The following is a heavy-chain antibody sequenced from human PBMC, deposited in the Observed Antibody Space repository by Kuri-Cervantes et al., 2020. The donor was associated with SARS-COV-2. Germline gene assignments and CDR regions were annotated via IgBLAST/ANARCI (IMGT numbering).Heavy chain of an antibody. Sequence: SETLSLTCAVYGGSFSGYYWSWIRQPPGKGLEWIGYIYYSGSTNYNPSLKSRVTISVDTSKNQFSLKLSPVTAADTAVYYCARDSDIVVVPAAAWDWFDPWGQGTLVTVSS. D-gene: IGHD2-2*01. J-gene: IGHJ5*02. CDR2: IYYSGST. CDR1: GGSFSGYY. CDR3: ARDSDIVVVPAAAWDWFDP. V-gene: IGHV4-59*12.